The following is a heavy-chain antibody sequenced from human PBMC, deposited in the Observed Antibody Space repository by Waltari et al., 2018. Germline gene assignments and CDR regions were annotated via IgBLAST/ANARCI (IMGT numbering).Heavy chain of an antibody. J-gene: IGHJ4*02. D-gene: IGHD3-22*01. CDR1: GGSISSGSYY. CDR2: IYTSGST. CDR3: ARAFPSSGYYAY. Sequence: QVQLQESGPGLVKPSQTLSLTCPVSGGSISSGSYYWRWIRQPAGKGLEWIGRIYTSGSTNYNPSLKSRVTISVDTSKNQFSLKLSSVTAADTAVYYCARAFPSSGYYAYWGQGTLVTVSS. V-gene: IGHV4-61*02.